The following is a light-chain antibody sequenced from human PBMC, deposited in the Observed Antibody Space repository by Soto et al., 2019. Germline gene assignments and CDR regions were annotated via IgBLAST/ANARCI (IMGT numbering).Light chain of an antibody. CDR2: GTS. CDR1: QNVGSRY. J-gene: IGKJ1*01. CDR3: QQYGSSPRT. V-gene: IGKV3-20*01. Sequence: IVMTQSPGTLSLSQGERATLSCRASQNVGSRYLAWYQQKPGQAPRLLIYGTSNRATGIPDRFSGSGSGTDFSLTISSLEPGDLAVYYCQQYGSSPRTFGQGTKVDIK.